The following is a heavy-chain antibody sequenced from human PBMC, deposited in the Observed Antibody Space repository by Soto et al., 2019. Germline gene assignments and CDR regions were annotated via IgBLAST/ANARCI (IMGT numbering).Heavy chain of an antibody. J-gene: IGHJ4*02. V-gene: IGHV4-39*01. CDR1: GGSISSSSYY. Sequence: PSETLSLTCTVSGGSISSSSYYWGWIRQPPGKGLEWIGSIYYSGSTYYNPSLKSRVTISVDTSKNQFSLKLSSVTAADTAVYYCARHFGYLFDYWGQGTLVTVSS. D-gene: IGHD6-25*01. CDR2: IYYSGST. CDR3: ARHFGYLFDY.